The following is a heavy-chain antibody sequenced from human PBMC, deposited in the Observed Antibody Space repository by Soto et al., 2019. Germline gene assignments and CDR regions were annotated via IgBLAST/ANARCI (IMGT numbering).Heavy chain of an antibody. D-gene: IGHD5-12*01. V-gene: IGHV1-8*01. CDR2: MNPNSGDT. CDR3: VSGLGWLRNY. Sequence: QVQLVQSGAEVKKPGASVKVSCKATGYTFTTYDINWVRQATGQGLEWMGWMNPNSGDTGYAQKYQGRVTMTRDTTISTAYMELSTLTSEDTAVNYCVSGLGWLRNYWGQGTLVTVSS. CDR1: GYTFTTYD. J-gene: IGHJ4*02.